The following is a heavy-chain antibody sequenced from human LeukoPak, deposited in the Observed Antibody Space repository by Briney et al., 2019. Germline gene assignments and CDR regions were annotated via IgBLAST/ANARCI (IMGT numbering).Heavy chain of an antibody. V-gene: IGHV4-30-4*08. D-gene: IGHD2-2*01. CDR3: ASSTPSRAFDI. J-gene: IGHJ3*02. Sequence: SQTLSLTCTVSGGSISSGDYYWSWIRQPPGKGLELIGYIYYSGSTYYNPSLKSRVTISVDTSKNQFSLKLSSVTAADTAVYYCASSTPSRAFDIWGQGTMVTVSS. CDR1: GGSISSGDYY. CDR2: IYYSGST.